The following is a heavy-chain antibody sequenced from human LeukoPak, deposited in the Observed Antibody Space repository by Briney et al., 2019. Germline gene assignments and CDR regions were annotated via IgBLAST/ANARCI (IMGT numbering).Heavy chain of an antibody. CDR1: GGSISSYS. D-gene: IGHD4/OR15-4a*01. Sequence: KPSETLSLTCTVSGGSISSYSWSWIRQPPGKGLEWIGYIYYSGSTNYNPAPKSRVTISGDTPKNRFSLKLSSVTAADTAVYYCARRPGASDYDGMDVWGQGTTVTVSS. CDR3: ARRPGASDYDGMDV. CDR2: IYYSGST. J-gene: IGHJ6*02. V-gene: IGHV4-59*01.